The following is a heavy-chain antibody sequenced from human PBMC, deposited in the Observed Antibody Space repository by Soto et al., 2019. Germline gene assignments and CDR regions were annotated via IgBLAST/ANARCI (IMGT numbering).Heavy chain of an antibody. CDR1: GFTFSSYA. J-gene: IGHJ4*02. CDR2: ISGSGGST. Sequence: GGSLRLSCAASGFTFSSYAMSWVRQAPGKGLEWVSAISGSGGSTYYADSVKGRFTISRDNSKNTLYLQMNSLRAEDTAVYYCAKAVRRHDIVVVPAAIDYWGQGTLVTVSS. V-gene: IGHV3-23*01. CDR3: AKAVRRHDIVVVPAAIDY. D-gene: IGHD2-2*01.